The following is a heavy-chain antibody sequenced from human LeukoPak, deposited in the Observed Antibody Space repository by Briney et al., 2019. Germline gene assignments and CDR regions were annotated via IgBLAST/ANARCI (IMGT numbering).Heavy chain of an antibody. J-gene: IGHJ4*02. Sequence: PGRSLRLSCAASVFTFDDYAMHWVRQAPGKGLELVSGISWNSGSIGYADSVKGRFTISRDNAKNSLYLQMNSLRAEDTALYYCAKDKYYDSSGIDYWGQGNLVTVSS. CDR2: ISWNSGSI. CDR1: VFTFDDYA. V-gene: IGHV3-9*01. CDR3: AKDKYYDSSGIDY. D-gene: IGHD3-22*01.